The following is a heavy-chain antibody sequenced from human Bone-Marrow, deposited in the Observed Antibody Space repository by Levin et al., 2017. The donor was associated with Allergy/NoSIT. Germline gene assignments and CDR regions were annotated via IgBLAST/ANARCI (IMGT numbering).Heavy chain of an antibody. CDR2: IWNDGTNK. V-gene: IGHV3-33*01. D-gene: IGHD6-19*01. J-gene: IGHJ4*02. CDR1: GFSFSTYG. Sequence: GESLKISCAASGFSFSTYGMHWVRQAPGKGLEWVAVIWNDGTNKFYADSVKGRFTISRDISENTLYLQMNSLRAEDTAVYYCARDIAVDYFDYWGQGTLVTVSS. CDR3: ARDIAVDYFDY.